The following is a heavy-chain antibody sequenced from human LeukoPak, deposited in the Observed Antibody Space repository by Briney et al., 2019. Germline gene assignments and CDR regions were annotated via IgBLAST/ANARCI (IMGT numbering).Heavy chain of an antibody. J-gene: IGHJ4*02. D-gene: IGHD6-19*01. CDR1: GFTFSSYG. CDR2: IWYDGSNK. CDR3: AKDRAVAGPRVPYYFDY. V-gene: IGHV3-33*06. Sequence: GGSLRLSCAASGFTFSSYGMHWVRQAPGKGLEWVAVIWYDGSNKYYADSVKGRFTISRDNSKNTLYLQMNSLRAEDTAVYYCAKDRAVAGPRVPYYFDYWGQGTLVTVSS.